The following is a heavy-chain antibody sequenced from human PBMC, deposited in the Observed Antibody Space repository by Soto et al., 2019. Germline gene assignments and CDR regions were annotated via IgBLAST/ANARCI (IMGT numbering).Heavy chain of an antibody. CDR1: GFTFSLYA. CDR2: VRGSGERT. V-gene: IGHV3-23*01. CDR3: EKADWLYDKYYGMDV. D-gene: IGHD3-9*01. J-gene: IGHJ6*02. Sequence: EEQLLESGGGLVQPGGSLRLSCTASGFTFSLYAMSWARHTPGKGREWVALVRGSGERTYYADSVKVRFTISKDTSKNPVFLQMNSLRDDDTAEYYCEKADWLYDKYYGMDVWGQGTSVTVSS.